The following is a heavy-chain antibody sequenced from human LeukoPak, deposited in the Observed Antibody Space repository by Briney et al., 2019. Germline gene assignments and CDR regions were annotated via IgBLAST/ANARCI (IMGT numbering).Heavy chain of an antibody. CDR2: IYYSGST. V-gene: IGHV4-31*03. CDR1: GGSISSGGYY. CDR3: ARDRGFGDRITYGMDV. D-gene: IGHD3-10*01. Sequence: PSQTLSLTCTVSGGSISSGGYYWSWIRQHPGKGLEWIGYIYYSGSTYYNPSLKSRATISVDTSKNQFSLKLSSVTAADTAVYYCARDRGFGDRITYGMDVWGQGTTVTVSS. J-gene: IGHJ6*02.